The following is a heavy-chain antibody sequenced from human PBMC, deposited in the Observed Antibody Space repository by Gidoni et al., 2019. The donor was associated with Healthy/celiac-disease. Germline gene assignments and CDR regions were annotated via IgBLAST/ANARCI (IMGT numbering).Heavy chain of an antibody. CDR3: TAAYGSGSYNYYYYYMDV. CDR2: IKSKTDGGTT. CDR1: RLAFRNAW. D-gene: IGHD3-10*01. J-gene: IGHJ6*03. Sequence: GELVVSGGGFVKRGGFPILACAAPRLAFRNAWRGWVRQAPGKGLEWVGRIKSKTDGGTTDYAAPVKGRFTISRDDSKNTLYLQMNSLKTEDTAVYYCTAAYGSGSYNYYYYYMDVWGKGTTVTVSS. V-gene: IGHV3-15*01.